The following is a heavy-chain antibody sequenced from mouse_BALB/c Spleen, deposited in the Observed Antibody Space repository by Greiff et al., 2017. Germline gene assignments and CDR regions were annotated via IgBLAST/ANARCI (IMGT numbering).Heavy chain of an antibody. Sequence: QLQQSGAELVRPGAFVKLSCQASGFNIKDFYMHWVKQRPEQGLEGIGWIDPENGNTIYDPKFQGKASITADTSSNTAYLQLSSLTSEDTAVYYCAAGNYSAWFAYWGQGTLVTVSA. D-gene: IGHD2-1*01. CDR2: IDPENGNT. CDR3: AAGNYSAWFAY. J-gene: IGHJ3*01. V-gene: IGHV14-1*02. CDR1: GFNIKDFY.